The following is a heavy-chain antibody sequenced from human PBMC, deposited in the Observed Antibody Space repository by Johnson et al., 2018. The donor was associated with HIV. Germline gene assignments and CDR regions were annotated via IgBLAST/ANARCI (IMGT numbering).Heavy chain of an antibody. CDR3: ARLRQEANCRGDCHWAS. D-gene: IGHD2-21*02. CDR2: LYRDGTT. Sequence: EVQLVESGGGLVQPGESLRLYCVASGFTVSGDYMSWVRQTPRKGLEWVALLYRDGTTYYADSVNGRFVISRDDSKNTLYLYMSSRGAEDTAVDYCARLRQEANCRGDCHWASWGQGTMVTVSS. J-gene: IGHJ3*01. CDR1: GFTVSGDY. V-gene: IGHV3-66*04.